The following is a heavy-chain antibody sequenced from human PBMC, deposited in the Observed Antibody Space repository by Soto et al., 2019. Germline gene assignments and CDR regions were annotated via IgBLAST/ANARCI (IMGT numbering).Heavy chain of an antibody. CDR1: GYTFTSYG. CDR3: ARTIPGIAAAGSPYYYYYYMDV. D-gene: IGHD6-13*01. Sequence: GASVKVSCKASGYTFTSYGISWVRQAPGQGLEWMGWISAYNGNTNYAQKLQGRVTMTTDTSTSTAYMELRSLRSDDTAVYYCARTIPGIAAAGSPYYYYYYMDVWGKGTTVTVSS. CDR2: ISAYNGNT. J-gene: IGHJ6*03. V-gene: IGHV1-18*01.